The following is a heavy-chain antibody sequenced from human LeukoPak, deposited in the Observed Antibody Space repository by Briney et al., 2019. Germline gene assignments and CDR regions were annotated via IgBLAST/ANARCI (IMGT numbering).Heavy chain of an antibody. J-gene: IGHJ4*02. D-gene: IGHD2-2*01. Sequence: GGSLRLSCAASGFTFSSYSINWVRQAPGEGLEWVSYISGSSNTIYYADSVKGRFTISRDTAKNSLYLQMNSLRDEDSAVYYCARGYCSSNSCAFDYWGQGTLVTVSS. V-gene: IGHV3-48*02. CDR3: ARGYCSSNSCAFDY. CDR1: GFTFSSYS. CDR2: ISGSSNTI.